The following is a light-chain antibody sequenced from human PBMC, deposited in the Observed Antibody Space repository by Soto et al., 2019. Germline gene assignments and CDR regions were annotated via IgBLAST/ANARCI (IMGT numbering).Light chain of an antibody. Sequence: EIVLTQSPGTLSLSPGERATLSCRASQSVSSYLAWYQQKPGQAPRLLIYDASNRATGIPARFSGSGSGTDFTLTISSLEPEDFAVYYCQQRSNWPPITFGQGTRLE. CDR3: QQRSNWPPIT. CDR2: DAS. CDR1: QSVSSY. J-gene: IGKJ5*01. V-gene: IGKV3-11*01.